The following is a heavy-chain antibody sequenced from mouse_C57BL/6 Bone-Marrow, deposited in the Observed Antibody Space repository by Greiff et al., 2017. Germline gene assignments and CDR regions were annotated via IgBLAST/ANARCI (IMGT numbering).Heavy chain of an antibody. CDR1: GYTFTSYW. CDR2: IYPGSGST. V-gene: IGHV1-55*01. Sequence: VQLQQPGAELVKPGASVKMSCKASGYTFTSYWITWVKQRPGQGLEWIGDIYPGSGSTNYNEKFKSKATLTVDTSSSTAYMQLSSLTSEDSAVYYCARGEDYDGAWFAYWGQGTLVTVSA. J-gene: IGHJ3*01. CDR3: ARGEDYDGAWFAY. D-gene: IGHD2-4*01.